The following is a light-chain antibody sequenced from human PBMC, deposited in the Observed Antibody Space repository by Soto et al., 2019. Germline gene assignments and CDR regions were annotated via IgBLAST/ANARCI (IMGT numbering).Light chain of an antibody. CDR3: QQSYSTPKT. Sequence: DIQMTQSPSTLSASVGDRVTITCRASQSISSWLAWYQQKPGKAPKLLISDASSLETGVPSRFSGSGSGTDFTLTISSLQPEDFATYYCQQSYSTPKTFGQGTKVDIK. V-gene: IGKV1-5*01. CDR1: QSISSW. J-gene: IGKJ1*01. CDR2: DAS.